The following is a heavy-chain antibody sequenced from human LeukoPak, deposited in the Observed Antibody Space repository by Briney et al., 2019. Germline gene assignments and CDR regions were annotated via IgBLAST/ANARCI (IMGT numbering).Heavy chain of an antibody. CDR2: ISGSGGST. Sequence: LPGGSLRLSCAASGFTFSSYAMSWVRQAPGKGLEWVSAISGSGGSTYYADSVKGRFTISRGNSKNTLYLQMNSLRAEDTAVYYCAKDRVVPAAIYFDYWGQGTLVTVSS. J-gene: IGHJ4*02. CDR1: GFTFSSYA. D-gene: IGHD2-2*01. V-gene: IGHV3-23*01. CDR3: AKDRVVPAAIYFDY.